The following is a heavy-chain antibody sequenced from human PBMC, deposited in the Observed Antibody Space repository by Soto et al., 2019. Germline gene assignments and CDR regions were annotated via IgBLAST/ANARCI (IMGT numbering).Heavy chain of an antibody. CDR1: GFTFSSYS. D-gene: IGHD3-3*01. CDR2: ISSSSSYI. CDR3: ARGGITIFGVVIAPADGMDV. Sequence: PGGSLRLSCAASGFTFSSYSMNWVRQAPGKGLEWVSSISSSSSYIYYADSVKGRFTISRDNAKNSLYLQMNSLRAEDTAVYYCARGGITIFGVVIAPADGMDVWGQGTTVTVS. J-gene: IGHJ6*02. V-gene: IGHV3-21*01.